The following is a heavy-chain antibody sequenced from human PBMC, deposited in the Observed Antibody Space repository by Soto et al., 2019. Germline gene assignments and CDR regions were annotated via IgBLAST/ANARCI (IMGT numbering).Heavy chain of an antibody. V-gene: IGHV4-34*01. D-gene: IGHD7-27*01. CDR1: GGSFSGYY. Sequence: XETLSLTCAVYGGSFSGYYWSWIRQPPGKGLEWIGEINHSGSTNYNPSLKSRVTISVDTSKNQFSLKLSSVTAEDTAVYYCARAPPNHPSVYYYYGMDAWGQGTTVTVSS. CDR3: ARAPPNHPSVYYYYGMDA. CDR2: INHSGST. J-gene: IGHJ6*02.